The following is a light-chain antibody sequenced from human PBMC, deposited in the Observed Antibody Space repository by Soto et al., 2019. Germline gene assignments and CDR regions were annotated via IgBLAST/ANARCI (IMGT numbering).Light chain of an antibody. CDR2: ASS. J-gene: IGKJ1*01. V-gene: IGKV1-17*01. CDR3: LRRSTYPLT. CDR1: QGIRND. Sequence: DIQMTQFPSSLSASVGDRVTITCRASQGIRNDLGWYQQKPGKAPNRLIYASSSFQSGVPSRFGGSASGTEFPLASSSLQPEDSAHFYCLRRSTYPLTFGQGTKVEIK.